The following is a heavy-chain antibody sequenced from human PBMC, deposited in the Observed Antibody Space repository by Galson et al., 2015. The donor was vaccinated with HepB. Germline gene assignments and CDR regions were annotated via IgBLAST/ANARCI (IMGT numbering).Heavy chain of an antibody. J-gene: IGHJ3*02. CDR2: MNPNSGNT. CDR3: ARGQLRDYDFWSGYYWTRAGEHAFDI. Sequence: SVKVSCKASGYTFTSYDINWVRQATGQGLEWMGWMNPNSGNTGYAQKFQGRVTMTRNTSISTAYMELSSLRSEDTAVYYCARGQLRDYDFWSGYYWTRAGEHAFDIWGQGTMVTVSS. V-gene: IGHV1-8*01. CDR1: GYTFTSYD. D-gene: IGHD3-3*01.